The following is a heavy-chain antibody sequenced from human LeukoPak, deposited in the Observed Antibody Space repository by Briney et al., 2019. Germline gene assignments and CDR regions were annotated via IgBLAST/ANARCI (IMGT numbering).Heavy chain of an antibody. J-gene: IGHJ6*02. V-gene: IGHV4-30-4*01. CDR1: GGSISSGDYY. D-gene: IGHD2-2*01. CDR2: IYYSGST. Sequence: SQTLSLTCTVSGGSISSGDYYWSWIRQPPGKGLEWIGYIYYSGSTYYNPSLKNRVTISVDTSKNQFSLKLSSVTAADTAVYYCAREYCSSTSCYCDVWGQGTTVTVSS. CDR3: AREYCSSTSCYCDV.